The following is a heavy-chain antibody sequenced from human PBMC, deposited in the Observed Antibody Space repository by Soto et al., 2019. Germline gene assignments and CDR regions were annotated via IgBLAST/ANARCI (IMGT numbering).Heavy chain of an antibody. CDR2: IYYSGST. J-gene: IGHJ3*02. V-gene: IGHV4-59*01. CDR1: GSSISSYY. CDR3: VGSDAFDI. Sequence: QVQLQESGPGLVKPSETLSLTCTVSGSSISSYYWSWIRQPPGKGLEWIGYIYYSGSTNYNPSLKSRVTISVDTSKNQFSLKLSSVTAADTAVYYCVGSDAFDIWGQGTMVTVSS.